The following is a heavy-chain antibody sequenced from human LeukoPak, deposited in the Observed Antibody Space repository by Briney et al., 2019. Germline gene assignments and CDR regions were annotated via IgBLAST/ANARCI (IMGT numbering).Heavy chain of an antibody. J-gene: IGHJ4*02. D-gene: IGHD3-22*01. Sequence: RGSLRLSCAPSGFTFSSYGMQWVRQAPGKGLERGAVISYDGSNKYYADSVKGRFTISRDNSKNTLYLQMISLRAEDTAVYYCAKVMHYDSSGYYFFLDYWGQGTLVTVSS. V-gene: IGHV3-30*18. CDR2: ISYDGSNK. CDR1: GFTFSSYG. CDR3: AKVMHYDSSGYYFFLDY.